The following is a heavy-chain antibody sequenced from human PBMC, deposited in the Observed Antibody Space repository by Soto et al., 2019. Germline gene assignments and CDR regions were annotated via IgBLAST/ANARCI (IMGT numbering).Heavy chain of an antibody. Sequence: GGSLRLSCAASGFTFSTYWMHWVRQAPGKGLVWVSRIDNDGSSTNYADSVEGRFTISRDNAENTLYLQMNSLRAEDTAVYFCARDSRVDSSGWYDSWGQGTLVTVSS. V-gene: IGHV3-74*01. CDR1: GFTFSTYW. J-gene: IGHJ5*01. CDR2: IDNDGSST. CDR3: ARDSRVDSSGWYDS. D-gene: IGHD6-19*01.